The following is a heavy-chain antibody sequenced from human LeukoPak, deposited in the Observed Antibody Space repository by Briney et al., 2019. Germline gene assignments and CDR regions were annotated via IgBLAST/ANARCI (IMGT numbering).Heavy chain of an antibody. CDR1: GFTFSTYG. J-gene: IGHJ4*02. CDR2: IYYDGSNK. Sequence: PGGSLRLSCAASGFTFSTYGMHWVRQAPGKGLEWVALIYYDGSNKYYADSVKGRFTVSRDNSQNTLYLQMNILRAEDMGVYYCTREEVRAPLDHWGQGTLVTVSS. V-gene: IGHV3-33*01. CDR3: TREEVRAPLDH. D-gene: IGHD3-10*01.